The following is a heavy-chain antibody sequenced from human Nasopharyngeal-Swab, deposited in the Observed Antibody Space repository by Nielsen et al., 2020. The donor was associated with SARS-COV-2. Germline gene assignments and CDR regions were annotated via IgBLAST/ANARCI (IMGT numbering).Heavy chain of an antibody. CDR2: IIPIFGTA. D-gene: IGHD2-2*01. CDR3: ARVGVVVPAASAFDI. J-gene: IGHJ3*02. Sequence: WVRQAPGQRLEWMGGIIPIFGTANYAQKFQGRVTITADESTSTAYMELSSLRSEDTAVYYCARVGVVVPAASAFDIWGQGTMVTVSS. V-gene: IGHV1-69*01.